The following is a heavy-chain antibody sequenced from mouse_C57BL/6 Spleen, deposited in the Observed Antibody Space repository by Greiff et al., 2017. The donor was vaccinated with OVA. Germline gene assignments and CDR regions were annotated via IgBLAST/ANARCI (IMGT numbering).Heavy chain of an antibody. CDR2: IYPGSGST. CDR3: ARDDGYYGRFAY. Sequence: VQLKQPGAELVKPGASVKMSCKASGYTFTSYWITWVKQRPGQGLEWIGDIYPGSGSTNYNEKFKSKATLTVDTSSSTAYMQLSSLTSEDSAVYYCARDDGYYGRFAYWGQGTLVTVSA. D-gene: IGHD2-3*01. J-gene: IGHJ3*01. V-gene: IGHV1-55*01. CDR1: GYTFTSYW.